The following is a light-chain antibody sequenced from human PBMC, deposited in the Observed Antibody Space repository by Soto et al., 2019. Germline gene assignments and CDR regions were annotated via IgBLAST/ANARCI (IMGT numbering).Light chain of an antibody. Sequence: EVVLTQSPISQSVTLGQPASISCKCSQSLLYSNGHTYLTWFHQRPGQPPRRLIYEVSYRDSGVPDRLSGSGSGTDFTLRISRVEVEDVGVYYCMQGTHWPLTFGGGTKVEIK. V-gene: IGKV2-30*01. CDR3: MQGTHWPLT. J-gene: IGKJ4*01. CDR2: EVS. CDR1: QSLLYSNGHTY.